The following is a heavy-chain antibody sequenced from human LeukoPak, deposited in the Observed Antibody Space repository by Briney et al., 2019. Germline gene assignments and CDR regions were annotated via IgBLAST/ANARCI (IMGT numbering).Heavy chain of an antibody. CDR1: GFTFSSYA. Sequence: GGSLRLSCAASGFTFSSYAMSWVRQAPGKGLEWVSAISGSGGSTYYADSVKGRFTISRDNSKNTLYLQMNSLRAEDTAVYYCAKVPFIVVVPAAYMDVWGKGTTVTVSS. J-gene: IGHJ6*03. CDR2: ISGSGGST. CDR3: AKVPFIVVVPAAYMDV. V-gene: IGHV3-23*01. D-gene: IGHD2-2*01.